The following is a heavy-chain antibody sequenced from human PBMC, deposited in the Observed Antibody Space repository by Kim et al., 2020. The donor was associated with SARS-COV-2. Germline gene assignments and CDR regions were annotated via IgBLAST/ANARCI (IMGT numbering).Heavy chain of an antibody. J-gene: IGHJ6*02. D-gene: IGHD2-8*01. CDR3: ARGNGVDYYYGMDV. V-gene: IGHV3-48*03. Sequence: AASVKGRFTISRANAKNSLYLQMNSLRAEDTAVYYCARGNGVDYYYGMDVWGQGTTVTVSS.